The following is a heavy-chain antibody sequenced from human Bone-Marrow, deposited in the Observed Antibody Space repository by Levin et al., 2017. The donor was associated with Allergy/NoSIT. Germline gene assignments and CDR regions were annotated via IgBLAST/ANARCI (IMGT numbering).Heavy chain of an antibody. CDR3: ARDSPAGGEGALVV. CDR1: GFTFSSYG. D-gene: IGHD1-14*01. J-gene: IGHJ6*02. CDR2: IWYDGSNK. Sequence: SGGSLRLSCAASGFTFSSYGMHWVRQAPGKGLEWVAVIWYDGSNKYYADSVKGRFTISRDNSKNTLYLQMNSLRAEDTAVYYCARDSPAGGEGALVVWGQGTTVTVSS. V-gene: IGHV3-33*01.